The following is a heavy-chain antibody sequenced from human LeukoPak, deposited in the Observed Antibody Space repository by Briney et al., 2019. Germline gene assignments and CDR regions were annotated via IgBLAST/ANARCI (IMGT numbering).Heavy chain of an antibody. V-gene: IGHV3-7*04. Sequence: TGGSLRLSCTASEFSFSTFWMTWVRQAPGKGLEWEATINPDGRETYYVDSVKGRFTISRDNPKNSLYLQMNSLGAEDTAVYYCARGHYGMGVWGQGTTVTVSS. J-gene: IGHJ6*02. CDR3: ARGHYGMGV. CDR1: EFSFSTFW. CDR2: INPDGRET.